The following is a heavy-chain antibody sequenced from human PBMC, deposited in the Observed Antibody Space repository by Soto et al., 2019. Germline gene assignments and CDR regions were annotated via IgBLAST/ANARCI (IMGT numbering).Heavy chain of an antibody. J-gene: IGHJ6*02. Sequence: QVQLQESGPGLVKPSQILSVTCTVSGGSISSGDYYWSWIRQPPGKGLEWIGYIYYSGSTYYNPSLKSRVTISVDTSKNQFSLKLSSVTAADTAVYYCARGKSYYYGMDVWGQGTTVTVSS. CDR1: GGSISSGDYY. CDR2: IYYSGST. CDR3: ARGKSYYYGMDV. V-gene: IGHV4-30-4*01.